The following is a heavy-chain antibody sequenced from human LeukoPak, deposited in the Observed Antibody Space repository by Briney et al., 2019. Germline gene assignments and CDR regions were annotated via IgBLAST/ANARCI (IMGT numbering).Heavy chain of an antibody. D-gene: IGHD3/OR15-3a*01. CDR2: ISGSGHDI. Sequence: GGSLTLSCATYGLTFSSYYMSWNRPPPGKGLGWVSYISGSGHDISDADSVKGRFTISRDNAKGSLYLQMNSLRAADTAVYYCGTHAGRTGSDDWGQGSLVTVCS. CDR1: GLTFSSYY. J-gene: IGHJ4*02. V-gene: IGHV3-11*01. CDR3: GTHAGRTGSDD.